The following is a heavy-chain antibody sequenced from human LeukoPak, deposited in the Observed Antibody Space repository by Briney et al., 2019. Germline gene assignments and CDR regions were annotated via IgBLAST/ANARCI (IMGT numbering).Heavy chain of an antibody. CDR3: ASSISGWYDQ. CDR2: IKQDGSEK. CDR1: GFTFSSYG. V-gene: IGHV3-7*05. Sequence: GESLRLSCAASGFTFSSYGMHWVRQAPGKGLEWVATIKQDGSEKYYVDNVKGRFTISRDNTKNSQYLQMNSLRVEDTAVYYCASSISGWYDQWGQGTLVTVSS. J-gene: IGHJ5*02. D-gene: IGHD1-14*01.